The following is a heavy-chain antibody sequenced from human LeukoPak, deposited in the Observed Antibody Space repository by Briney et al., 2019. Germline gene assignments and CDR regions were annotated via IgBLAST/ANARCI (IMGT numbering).Heavy chain of an antibody. CDR2: INYNAST. V-gene: IGHV4-39*01. CDR3: ARHEHGDFGDPTWFDP. D-gene: IGHD4-17*01. J-gene: IGHJ5*02. Sequence: HSETLSVTCTVSGGSVISSSDYGGWVRQPPGKGLEWIGSINYNASTYYNPSLTSRVTISVDTYKTQFSLNLKSVTATDTAVYYCARHEHGDFGDPTWFDPWGQGTLVTVSS. CDR1: GGSVISSSDY.